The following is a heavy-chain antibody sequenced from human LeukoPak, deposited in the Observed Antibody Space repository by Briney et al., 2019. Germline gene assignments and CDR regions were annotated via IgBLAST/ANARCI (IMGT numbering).Heavy chain of an antibody. CDR3: ARDTTFIWSGYWGGNYFDY. D-gene: IGHD3-3*01. V-gene: IGHV3-21*01. CDR2: ISSSSSYI. CDR1: GFTFSSYS. J-gene: IGHJ4*02. Sequence: PGGSLRLSCAASGFTFSSYSMNWVRQAPGKGLEWVSSISSSSSYIYYADSVKGRFTISRDNAKNSLYLQMNSLRAEDTAVYYCARDTTFIWSGYWGGNYFDYWGQGTLVTVSS.